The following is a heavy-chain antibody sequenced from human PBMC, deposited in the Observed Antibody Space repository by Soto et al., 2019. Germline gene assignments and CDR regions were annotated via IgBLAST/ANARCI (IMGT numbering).Heavy chain of an antibody. CDR3: AKTGGSAWHLTY. D-gene: IGHD6-19*01. J-gene: IGHJ4*02. Sequence: EVQLLESGGDSVQPGGSLRLSCAASGFTFRNYAMTWVRQAPGKGLEWVSHINGSGGGADYADSVKGQFTISRDNSKNTLYLQMNNLRVEDTALYYCAKTGGSAWHLTYWGQGTLVSVSS. CDR1: GFTFRNYA. CDR2: INGSGGGA. V-gene: IGHV3-23*01.